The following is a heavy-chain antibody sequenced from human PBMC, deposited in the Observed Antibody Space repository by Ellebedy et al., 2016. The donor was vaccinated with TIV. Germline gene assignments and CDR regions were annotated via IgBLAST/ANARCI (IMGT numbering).Heavy chain of an antibody. V-gene: IGHV3-30*03. J-gene: IGHJ4*02. CDR3: ARDLILYCGGDCSSPLDY. CDR1: GLIFSRYG. D-gene: IGHD2-21*01. CDR2: ISNRGSDR. Sequence: GGSLRLSXGASGLIFSRYGMHWVRQAPGKGLEWVAFISNRGSDRYYADSVKGRFTISRDNSNNTLFLQMNSLRAEDTAIYYCARDLILYCGGDCSSPLDYWGQGTLVTVSS.